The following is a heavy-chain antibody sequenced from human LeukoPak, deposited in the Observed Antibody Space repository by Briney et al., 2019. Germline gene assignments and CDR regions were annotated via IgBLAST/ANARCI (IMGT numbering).Heavy chain of an antibody. CDR3: ARGSSGAGYYFDY. CDR2: INPNSGGT. Sequence: ASVKVSCKASGYTFTGYYMRWVRQAPGQGLEWMGWINPNSGGTNYAQKFQGRVTMTRDTSISTAYMELSRLRSDDTAVYYCARGSSGAGYYFDYWGQGTLVTVSS. J-gene: IGHJ4*02. V-gene: IGHV1-2*02. CDR1: GYTFTGYY. D-gene: IGHD6-19*01.